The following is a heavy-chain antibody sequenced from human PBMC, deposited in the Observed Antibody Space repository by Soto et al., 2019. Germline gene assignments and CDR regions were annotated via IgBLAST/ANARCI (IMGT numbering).Heavy chain of an antibody. CDR2: FDPEDGET. CDR3: ETPGIAVALGAFDI. D-gene: IGHD6-19*01. Sequence: ASVKVSCKVSGYTLTELSMHWVRQAPGKGLEWMGGFDPEDGETIYAQKFQGRVTMTEDTSTDTAYMELSSLRSEDTAVYYCETPGIAVALGAFDIWGQGTMVTVSS. V-gene: IGHV1-24*01. J-gene: IGHJ3*02. CDR1: GYTLTELS.